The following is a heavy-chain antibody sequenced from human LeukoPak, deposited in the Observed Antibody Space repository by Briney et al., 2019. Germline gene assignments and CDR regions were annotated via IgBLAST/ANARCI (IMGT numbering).Heavy chain of an antibody. V-gene: IGHV3-66*01. CDR3: ARIIATERAFDI. CDR2: IYSGGST. Sequence: TGGSLRLSCAASGFTVSSNYVSWVRQAPGKGLEGVSVIYSGGSTYYAVSGKGRFTTSRDNCKNTLYLQMNSLRAEDTAVYYCARIIATERAFDIWGQGTMVTVSS. D-gene: IGHD6-13*01. J-gene: IGHJ3*02. CDR1: GFTVSSNY.